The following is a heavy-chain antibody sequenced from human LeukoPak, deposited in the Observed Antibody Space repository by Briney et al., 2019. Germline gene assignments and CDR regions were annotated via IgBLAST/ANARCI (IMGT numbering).Heavy chain of an antibody. V-gene: IGHV4-59*01. J-gene: IGHJ4*02. Sequence: SETLSLTCTVSGDSMTNYYWNWIRQPPGKGLEWIGYIHHSGTTNYNTSLKSRLTMSVDTSKNQFSLKLTSVSAADTAMYFCAETGSLMGRFFDYWGQGIQVIVSS. D-gene: IGHD3-10*01. CDR3: AETGSLMGRFFDY. CDR2: IHHSGTT. CDR1: GDSMTNYY.